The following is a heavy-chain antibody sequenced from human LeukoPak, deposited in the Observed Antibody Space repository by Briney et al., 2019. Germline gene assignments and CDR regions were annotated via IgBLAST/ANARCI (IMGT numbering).Heavy chain of an antibody. J-gene: IGHJ4*02. D-gene: IGHD3-10*01. CDR3: AKEYGSGSY. V-gene: IGHV3-9*01. Sequence: TGGSLILPCAASGYTFDDYAMHWVRQAPGKGLEWVSGISWNSGSIGYADSVKGRFTISRDNAKNSLYLQMNSLRAEDTALYYCAKEYGSGSYWGQGTLVTVSS. CDR2: ISWNSGSI. CDR1: GYTFDDYA.